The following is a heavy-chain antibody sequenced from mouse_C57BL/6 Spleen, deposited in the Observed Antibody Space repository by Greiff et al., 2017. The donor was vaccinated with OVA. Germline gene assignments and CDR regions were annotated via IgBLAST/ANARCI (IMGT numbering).Heavy chain of an antibody. CDR3: ARNPYYFDY. CDR1: GYTFTSYW. J-gene: IGHJ2*01. V-gene: IGHV1-50*01. CDR2: IDPSDSYT. Sequence: QVHVKQPGAELVKPGASVKLSCKASGYTFTSYWMQWVKQRPGQGLEWIGEIDPSDSYTNYNQKFKGKATLTVDTSSSTAYMQLSSLTSEDSAVYYCARNPYYFDYWGQGTTLTVSS.